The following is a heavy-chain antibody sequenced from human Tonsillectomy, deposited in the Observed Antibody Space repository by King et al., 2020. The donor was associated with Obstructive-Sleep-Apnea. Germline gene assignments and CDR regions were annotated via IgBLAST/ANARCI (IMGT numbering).Heavy chain of an antibody. V-gene: IGHV3-30*04. Sequence: VQLVESGGGVVQPGRSLRLSCAASGFTFSNYAMHWVRQAPGKGLEWMAVVSYDGNYKYYADSVKGRFTISRDNSKNTLYMQVNSLRDEDTAVSYCARDRRYCSSTSCYPRDAFDIWGQGTMVTVSS. CDR3: ARDRRYCSSTSCYPRDAFDI. D-gene: IGHD2-2*01. J-gene: IGHJ3*02. CDR1: GFTFSNYA. CDR2: VSYDGNYK.